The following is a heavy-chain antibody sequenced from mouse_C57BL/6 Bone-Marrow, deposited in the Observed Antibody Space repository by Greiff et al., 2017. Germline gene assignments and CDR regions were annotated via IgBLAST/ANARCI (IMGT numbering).Heavy chain of an antibody. D-gene: IGHD2-3*01. J-gene: IGHJ2*01. V-gene: IGHV5-4*03. Sequence: EVKLVESGGGLVKPGGSLKLSCAASGFTFSSYAMSWVRQTPEKRLEWVATISDGGSYTYYPDNVKGRFTISRDNAKNNLYLQMSHLKSEDTAMYYCAGHLCDGDYWGQGTTLTVSS. CDR3: AGHLCDGDY. CDR2: ISDGGSYT. CDR1: GFTFSSYA.